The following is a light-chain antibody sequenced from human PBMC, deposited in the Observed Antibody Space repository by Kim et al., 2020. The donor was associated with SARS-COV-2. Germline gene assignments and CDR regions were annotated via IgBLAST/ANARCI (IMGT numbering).Light chain of an antibody. CDR3: QHYYSTPLT. Sequence: ATINCKSSQSVLYSSNNKNYLAWYQQKPRQPPKLLIYWASTRESGVPDRFSGSGSGTDFTLTISSLQAEDVAVYYCQHYYSTPLTFGGGTKVDIK. V-gene: IGKV4-1*01. CDR1: QSVLYSSNNKNY. J-gene: IGKJ4*01. CDR2: WAS.